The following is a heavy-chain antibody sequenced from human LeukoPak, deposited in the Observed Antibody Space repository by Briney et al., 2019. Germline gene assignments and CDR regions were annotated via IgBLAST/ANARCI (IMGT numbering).Heavy chain of an antibody. CDR3: AKAVGSCPRY. Sequence: GGSLRLSCAASGFTFSRNAMSWVRQAPGKGLEWVSSLSGSGGDTYYADSVKGRFTISRDNSKNTVYLQMNSLRAEDTAVYYCAKAVGSCPRYWGQGTLVTVSS. D-gene: IGHD2-15*01. CDR2: LSGSGGDT. CDR1: GFTFSRNA. J-gene: IGHJ4*02. V-gene: IGHV3-23*01.